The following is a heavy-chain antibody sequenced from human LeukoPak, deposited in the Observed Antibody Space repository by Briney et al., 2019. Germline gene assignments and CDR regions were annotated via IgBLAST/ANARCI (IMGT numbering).Heavy chain of an antibody. CDR2: INPNSGGT. D-gene: IGHD3-10*01. CDR1: GYTFTGYY. Sequence: GASVKVSCKASGYTFTGYYMHWVRQAPGQGLEWMGWINPNSGGTNYAQKFQGRVTMTRDTSISTAYMELSRLRSDDTAMYYCARVGFGEFPSPEFDYWGQGTLVTVSS. J-gene: IGHJ4*02. CDR3: ARVGFGEFPSPEFDY. V-gene: IGHV1-2*02.